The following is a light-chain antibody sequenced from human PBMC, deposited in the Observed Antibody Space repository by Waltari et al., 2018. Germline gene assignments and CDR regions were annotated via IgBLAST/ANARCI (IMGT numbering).Light chain of an antibody. CDR1: QDISHY. V-gene: IGKV1-33*01. Sequence: DIQVTQSPSSLSASVGDRVTITCQASQDISHYLHWYQQRPGKAPKVLIYDATLLKIGVPSRFSGSGSGTDFTFAITSLQPEDAATYYCQHFDNLLFTFGQGTKLEI. CDR3: QHFDNLLFT. J-gene: IGKJ2*01. CDR2: DAT.